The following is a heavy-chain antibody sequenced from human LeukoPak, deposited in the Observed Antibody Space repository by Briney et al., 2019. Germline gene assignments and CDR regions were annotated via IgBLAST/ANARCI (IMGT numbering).Heavy chain of an antibody. Sequence: GGSLRLSCAASGLTFSSYWMSWVRQAPGKGLEWVASIKHNESEKYYVDSLKGRITISRDKAKNSMFMQMNSLRAEDTAVYYCDRQGYYDRSGYYSWGQGTLVTVSS. D-gene: IGHD3-22*01. V-gene: IGHV3-7*01. CDR3: DRQGYYDRSGYYS. CDR1: GLTFSSYW. CDR2: IKHNESEK. J-gene: IGHJ4*02.